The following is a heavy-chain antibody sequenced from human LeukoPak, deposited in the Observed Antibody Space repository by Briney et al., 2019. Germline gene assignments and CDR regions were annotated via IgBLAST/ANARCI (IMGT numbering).Heavy chain of an antibody. CDR3: FTGSAYYYDS. Sequence: GGSLRLSCAASGFTFSRYAMHWVRQAPGKGLEWVAVTSPDGNEKYYADSVKGRLTISRDNSKNTVFLQMNSLSTEDTAVYSCFTGSAYYYDSWGQGTLVTVSS. CDR1: GFTFSRYA. D-gene: IGHD3-22*01. CDR2: TSPDGNEK. V-gene: IGHV3-30*01. J-gene: IGHJ5*01.